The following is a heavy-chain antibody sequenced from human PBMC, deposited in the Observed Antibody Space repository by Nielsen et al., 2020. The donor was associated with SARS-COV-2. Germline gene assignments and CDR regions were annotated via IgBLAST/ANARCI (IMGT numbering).Heavy chain of an antibody. CDR2: IIPILGIA. D-gene: IGHD3-22*01. J-gene: IGHJ5*02. CDR1: GGTFSSYA. Sequence: SVKVSCKASGGTFSSYAISWVRQAPGQGLEWMGRIIPILGIANYAQKFQGRVTITADKSTSTAYMELSSLRSEDTAVYYCARGTYYYDSRIPPYNWFDPWGQGTLDTVSS. V-gene: IGHV1-69*04. CDR3: ARGTYYYDSRIPPYNWFDP.